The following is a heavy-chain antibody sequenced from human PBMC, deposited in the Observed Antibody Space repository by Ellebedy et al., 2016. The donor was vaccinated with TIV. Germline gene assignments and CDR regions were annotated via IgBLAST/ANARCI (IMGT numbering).Heavy chain of an antibody. CDR2: ISGYNGNT. CDR3: ARFPGPLRRNYYYYMDV. Sequence: ASVKVSXXASGYTFTNYGISWVRQPPGQGLELMGWISGYNGNTNYAQKLQGRVTMTTDTSTSTAYMELRSLRSDDTAVYYCARFPGPLRRNYYYYMDVWGKGTTVTVSS. V-gene: IGHV1-18*01. D-gene: IGHD4-17*01. J-gene: IGHJ6*03. CDR1: GYTFTNYG.